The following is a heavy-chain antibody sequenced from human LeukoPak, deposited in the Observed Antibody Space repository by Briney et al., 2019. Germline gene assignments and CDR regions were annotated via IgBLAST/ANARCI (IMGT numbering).Heavy chain of an antibody. CDR2: INPSGGST. CDR3: ARGLATQDYYDSSGYFEVDY. CDR1: GYTFTSYY. D-gene: IGHD3-22*01. Sequence: GASVKASCKASGYTFTSYYMHWVRQAPGQGLEWMGIINPSGGSTSYAQKFQGRVTMTRDTSTSTVYMELGSLRSEDTAVYYCARGLATQDYYDSSGYFEVDYWGQGTLVTVSS. J-gene: IGHJ4*02. V-gene: IGHV1-46*01.